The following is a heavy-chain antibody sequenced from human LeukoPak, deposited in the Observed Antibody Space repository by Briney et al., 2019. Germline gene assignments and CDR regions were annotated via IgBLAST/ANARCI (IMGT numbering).Heavy chain of an antibody. D-gene: IGHD2-15*01. V-gene: IGHV3-23*01. Sequence: GGSLRLSCAASGFTFSTYAVNWVRQAPGKGLEWVSAISSSGGTTYYADSVKGRFSISRDNSKNTLYLRMNSLRAEDTAVYYCSRSRYLCSGGSCYRPFDYWGQGTLVTVSS. J-gene: IGHJ4*02. CDR2: ISSSGGTT. CDR3: SRSRYLCSGGSCYRPFDY. CDR1: GFTFSTYA.